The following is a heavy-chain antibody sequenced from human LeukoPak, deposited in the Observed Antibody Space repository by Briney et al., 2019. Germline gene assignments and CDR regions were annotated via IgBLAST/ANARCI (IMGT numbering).Heavy chain of an antibody. V-gene: IGHV3-33*01. CDR1: GFTFSNYG. CDR2: IWYDGNNK. CDR3: EVWGCPGFDY. D-gene: IGHD7-27*01. J-gene: IGHJ4*02. Sequence: GGSLRLSCAASGFTFSNYGMHWVRQAPGKGLEWVAVIWYDGNNKYYADSVKGRFTISRDNSKNTLYLQMNSLRAEDTAVYYCEVWGCPGFDYWGQGTLVTVSP.